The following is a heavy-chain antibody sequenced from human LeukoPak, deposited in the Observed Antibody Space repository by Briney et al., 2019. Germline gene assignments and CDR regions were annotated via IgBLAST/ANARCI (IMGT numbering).Heavy chain of an antibody. Sequence: PGGSLRLSCAASGFTVSSNYMSWVRQGPGKGLECVSVISNDGDTYYADSVKGRFTISRDTSKNTVSLQMNSLRAEDTAVYYCAGDKTTGGWYEFDYSGQGTLVTVSS. V-gene: IGHV3-53*01. J-gene: IGHJ4*02. CDR2: ISNDGDT. CDR1: GFTVSSNY. D-gene: IGHD6-19*01. CDR3: AGDKTTGGWYEFDY.